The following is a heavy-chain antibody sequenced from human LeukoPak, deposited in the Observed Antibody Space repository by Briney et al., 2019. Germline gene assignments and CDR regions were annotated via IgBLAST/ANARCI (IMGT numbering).Heavy chain of an antibody. CDR2: ISSSSSYI. CDR1: GFTFSSYS. V-gene: IGHV3-21*01. J-gene: IGHJ4*02. D-gene: IGHD6-19*01. Sequence: GGSLRLSCAASGFTFSSYSMNWARQAPGKGLEWVSSISSSSSYIYYADSVKGRFTISRDNAKNSLYLQMNSLRAEDTAVYYCARGRDPGIAVPFDYWGQGTLVTVSS. CDR3: ARGRDPGIAVPFDY.